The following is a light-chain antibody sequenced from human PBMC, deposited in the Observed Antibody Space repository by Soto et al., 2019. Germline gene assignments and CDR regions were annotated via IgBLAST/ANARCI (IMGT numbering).Light chain of an antibody. CDR1: QSVRTN. J-gene: IGKJ1*01. Sequence: EVMMTQFPDTVSVTPGETVTLSCGASQSVRTNLAWYQQRPGQAPRLLIHYSSTRATDVPARFSGSGSGTNLTLAISSLQSEDFAVYFCRQYAYWPETFGQGTKVDIK. V-gene: IGKV3D-15*01. CDR2: YSS. CDR3: RQYAYWPET.